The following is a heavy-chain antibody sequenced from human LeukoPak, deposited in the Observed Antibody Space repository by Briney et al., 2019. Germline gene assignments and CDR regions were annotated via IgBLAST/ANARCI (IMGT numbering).Heavy chain of an antibody. CDR1: GGSFSGYY. CDR2: INHSGST. Sequence: SETLSLTCAVYGGSFSGYYWSWIRQPPGKGLEWIGEINHSGSTNYNPSLKSRVTISVDTSKNQFSLKLSSVTAADTAVYYCARHQYCSSTSCSLFRSRYNWFDPWGQGTLVTVSS. V-gene: IGHV4-34*01. D-gene: IGHD2-2*01. CDR3: ARHQYCSSTSCSLFRSRYNWFDP. J-gene: IGHJ5*02.